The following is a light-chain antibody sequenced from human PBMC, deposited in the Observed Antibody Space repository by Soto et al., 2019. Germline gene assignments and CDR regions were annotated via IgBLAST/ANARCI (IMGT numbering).Light chain of an antibody. V-gene: IGLV9-49*01. CDR1: SGSSNYK. CDR3: GADHGSGSNFVVV. J-gene: IGLJ2*01. CDR2: VGTGGIVG. Sequence: QPVLTQPPSASASLGASVTLTCTLSSGSSNYKVDWYQQRPGKGPRFVMRVGTGGIVGSKGDGIPDRFSVLGSGLNRYLTIKNSQEEDESYDHCGADHGSGSNFVVVFGGGTKLTVL.